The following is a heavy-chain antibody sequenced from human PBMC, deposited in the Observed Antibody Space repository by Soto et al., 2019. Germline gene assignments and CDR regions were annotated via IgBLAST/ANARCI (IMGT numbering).Heavy chain of an antibody. V-gene: IGHV3-48*01. D-gene: IGHD2-2*02. J-gene: IGHJ4*02. CDR3: AREVRYCSSSSRSTDFDS. CDR2: ISSTSNTI. Sequence: EVQLVESGGGLVQPGGSLRLSCAASRFTFTSYSMNWVRQAPGKGLEWVSHISSTSNTIYYTDSVKGRFTISRDNARSSLYLQMNSLRVEDTAVYYCAREVRYCSSSSRSTDFDSWGQGTLVTVSS. CDR1: RFTFTSYS.